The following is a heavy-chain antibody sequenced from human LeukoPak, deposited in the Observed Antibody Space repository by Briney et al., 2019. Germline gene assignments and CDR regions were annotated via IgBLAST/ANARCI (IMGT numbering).Heavy chain of an antibody. CDR1: GYTFTGYY. Sequence: GASVKVSCKVSGYTFTGYYMHWVRQAPGQGLEWMGWINPNSGGTNYAQKFQGRVTMTRDTSISTAYMELSRLRSDDTAVYYCARGGLDYGDYYGMDVWGQGTTVTVSS. CDR3: ARGGLDYGDYYGMDV. V-gene: IGHV1-2*02. D-gene: IGHD4-17*01. J-gene: IGHJ6*02. CDR2: INPNSGGT.